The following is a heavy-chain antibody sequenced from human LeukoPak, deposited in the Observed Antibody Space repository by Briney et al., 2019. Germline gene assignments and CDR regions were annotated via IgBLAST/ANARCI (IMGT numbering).Heavy chain of an antibody. CDR1: GFTFSDYY. Sequence: GGSLRPSCAASGFTFSDYYMSWIRQAPGKGLEWVSYISSSGSTIYYADSVKGRFTISRDNAKNSLYLQMNSLRAEDTAVYYCARETYPRNDAFDIWGQGTMVTVSS. J-gene: IGHJ3*02. V-gene: IGHV3-11*01. CDR2: ISSSGSTI. CDR3: ARETYPRNDAFDI.